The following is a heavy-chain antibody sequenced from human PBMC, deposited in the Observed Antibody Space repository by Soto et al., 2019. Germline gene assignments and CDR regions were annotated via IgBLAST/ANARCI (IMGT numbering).Heavy chain of an antibody. CDR1: GFTFSSYS. CDR2: ISSSSNK. D-gene: IGHD2-8*02. Sequence: GGSRRLSCAASGFTFSSYSMNWVRQAPGKGLEWVSSISSSSNKYYADSVKGRFTISRDNSKNTLYLQMNSLRAEDTAVYYCARSGYFDYWGQGTLVTVSS. J-gene: IGHJ4*02. CDR3: ARSGYFDY. V-gene: IGHV3-21*01.